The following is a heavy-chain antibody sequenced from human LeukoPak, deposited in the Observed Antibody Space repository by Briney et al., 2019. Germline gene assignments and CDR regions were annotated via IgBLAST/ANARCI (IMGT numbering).Heavy chain of an antibody. D-gene: IGHD5-18*01. V-gene: IGHV3-11*04. CDR1: GFTVSSNY. Sequence: GGSLRLSCAASGFTVSSNYMSWVRQAPGKGLEWVSYISSSGRTMYYADSVKGRFTISRENAKNSLYLQMNSLRAEDTAVYYCARDSGYSYGAFDPWGQGTLVTVSS. CDR2: ISSSGRTM. CDR3: ARDSGYSYGAFDP. J-gene: IGHJ5*02.